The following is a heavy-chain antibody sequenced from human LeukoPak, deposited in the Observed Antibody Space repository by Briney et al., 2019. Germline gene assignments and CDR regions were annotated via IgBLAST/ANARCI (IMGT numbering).Heavy chain of an antibody. Sequence: SQTLSLTCTVSGGSISSGDYYWSWIRQPPGKGLEWIGYIYYSGSTYYNPSLKSRVTISVDTSKNQFSLKLSSVTAADTAVYYCARDGDSSSSLDYWGQGTLVTVSS. CDR3: ARDGDSSSSLDY. CDR1: GGSISSGDYY. V-gene: IGHV4-30-4*01. J-gene: IGHJ4*02. D-gene: IGHD6-13*01. CDR2: IYYSGST.